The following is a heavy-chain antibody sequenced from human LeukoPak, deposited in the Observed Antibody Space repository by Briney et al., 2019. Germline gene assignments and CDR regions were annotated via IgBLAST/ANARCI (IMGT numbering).Heavy chain of an antibody. CDR1: GYTFTGYY. CDR2: INPNSGGT. J-gene: IGHJ5*02. V-gene: IGHV1-2*02. D-gene: IGHD3-22*01. CDR3: ARQHYYDSSGYGP. Sequence: ASVKVSCKASGYTFTGYYMHWVRPAPGQGLEWMGWINPNSGGTNYAQKFQGRVTMTRDTSISTAYMELSRLRSDDTAVYYCARQHYYDSSGYGPWGQGTLVTVSS.